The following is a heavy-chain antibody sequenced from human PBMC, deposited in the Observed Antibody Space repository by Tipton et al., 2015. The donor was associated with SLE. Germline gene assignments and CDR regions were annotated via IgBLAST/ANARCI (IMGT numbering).Heavy chain of an antibody. CDR1: VASINSSSYY. CDR3: ARVGAPVAFEI. V-gene: IGHV4-39*07. CDR2: AFYSGTT. J-gene: IGHJ3*02. Sequence: TLSLTCTVSVASINSSSYYWAWIRQPPGKGLEWIGSAFYSGTTYYNPSLKSRVTISLDTSKNQFSLKLSSVTAADTAIYYCARVGAPVAFEIWGQGTMVTVSS. D-gene: IGHD3-3*01.